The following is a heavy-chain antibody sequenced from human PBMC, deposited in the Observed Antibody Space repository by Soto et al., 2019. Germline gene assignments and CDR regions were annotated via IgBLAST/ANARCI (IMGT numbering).Heavy chain of an antibody. CDR2: ISHDGAFK. CDR3: AKDYGPKAPYPYSNTHTDF. Sequence: QRHLVESGGGVVQPGRSLRLSCAASGFTFSSYGMHWILQAPGKGLEWVAVISHDGAFKDYADSVKGRFTISRDNSENTLFLEMTSLGPSDTAVYYCAKDYGPKAPYPYSNTHTDFWGQGTRVTVSS. D-gene: IGHD6-13*01. CDR1: GFTFSSYG. J-gene: IGHJ4*02. V-gene: IGHV3-30*18.